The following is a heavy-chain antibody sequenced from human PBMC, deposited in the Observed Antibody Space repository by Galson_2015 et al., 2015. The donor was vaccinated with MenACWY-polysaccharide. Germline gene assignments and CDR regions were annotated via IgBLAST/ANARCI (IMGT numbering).Heavy chain of an antibody. D-gene: IGHD4-11*01. J-gene: IGHJ5*02. CDR3: ARDRGRWEPRSNYFDP. Sequence: SLRLSCAASGFKFSDYALHWLRQAPGKGLEWVAVISYLGNNEYYANSVKGRFTISRDNSNNTLYLQMNSLKTADTATYYCARDRGRWEPRSNYFDPWGQGTLVTVSS. CDR2: ISYLGNNE. CDR1: GFKFSDYA. V-gene: IGHV3-30-3*01.